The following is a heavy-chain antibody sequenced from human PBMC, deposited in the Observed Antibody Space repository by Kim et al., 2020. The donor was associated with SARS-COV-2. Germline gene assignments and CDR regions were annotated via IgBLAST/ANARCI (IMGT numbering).Heavy chain of an antibody. Sequence: SETLSLTCTVSGGSISSSSYYWGWIRQPPGKGLEWIGSIYYSGSTYYNPSLKSRVTISVDTSKNQFSLKLSSVTAADTAVYYCARRHDFWSGYSPNWFDPWGQGTLVTVSS. CDR3: ARRHDFWSGYSPNWFDP. V-gene: IGHV4-39*01. D-gene: IGHD3-3*01. CDR2: IYYSGST. CDR1: GGSISSSSYY. J-gene: IGHJ5*02.